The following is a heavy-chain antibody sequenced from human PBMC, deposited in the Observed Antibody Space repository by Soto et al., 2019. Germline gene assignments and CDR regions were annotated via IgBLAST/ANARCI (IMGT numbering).Heavy chain of an antibody. D-gene: IGHD6-19*01. CDR1: GGSINDIRYY. V-gene: IGHV4-39*01. J-gene: IGHJ5*02. Sequence: PSETLSLTCTASGGSINDIRYYWGWIRQPPGKGLEWIGSIYYTGNTYFNPSLRSRITISVDTSNNQFSLKLSSVTAAETAVYYCASLAVAGRGLDPWGQGTLVTVSS. CDR3: ASLAVAGRGLDP. CDR2: IYYTGNT.